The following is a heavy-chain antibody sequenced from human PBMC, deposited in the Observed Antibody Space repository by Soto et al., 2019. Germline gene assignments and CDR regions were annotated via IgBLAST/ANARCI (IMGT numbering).Heavy chain of an antibody. D-gene: IGHD5-12*01. V-gene: IGHV3-33*01. J-gene: IGHJ4*02. CDR2: ILYDENNK. Sequence: QVQLVESGGGVVQPGGSLRLSCTASGFSFTSYAMHWVRQAPGKGLEWVALILYDENNKYYADSVKGRFTISRDNAKHTLYLQMNSLRAEDTAGYYCARVGVVATWDLFDFWGQGTLVTVSS. CDR1: GFSFTSYA. CDR3: ARVGVVATWDLFDF.